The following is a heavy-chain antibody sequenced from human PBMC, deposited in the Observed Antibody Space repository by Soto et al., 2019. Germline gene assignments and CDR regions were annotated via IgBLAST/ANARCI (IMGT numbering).Heavy chain of an antibody. J-gene: IGHJ4*02. CDR2: IIPILGIA. Sequence: SVKVSCKASGGTFSSYTISWVRQAPGQGLEWMGRIIPILGIAKYAQKFQDRVTFTADDSTNTAYMELSSLTSEDTAVYYCARGRTIFGVVNFDYWGQGTLVTVSS. V-gene: IGHV1-69*02. CDR1: GGTFSSYT. D-gene: IGHD3-3*01. CDR3: ARGRTIFGVVNFDY.